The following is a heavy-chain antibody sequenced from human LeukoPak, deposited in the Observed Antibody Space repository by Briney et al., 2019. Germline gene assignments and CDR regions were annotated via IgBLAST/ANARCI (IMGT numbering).Heavy chain of an antibody. Sequence: GASVKVSCKASGGTFSSYAISWVRQAPGQGLEWMGGIIPIFGTANYAQKFQGRVTITTDESTSTAYMELSSLRSEDTAVYYCATHRGYSSSWYDAFDIWGQGTMVTVSS. CDR3: ATHRGYSSSWYDAFDI. D-gene: IGHD6-13*01. V-gene: IGHV1-69*05. J-gene: IGHJ3*02. CDR1: GGTFSSYA. CDR2: IIPIFGTA.